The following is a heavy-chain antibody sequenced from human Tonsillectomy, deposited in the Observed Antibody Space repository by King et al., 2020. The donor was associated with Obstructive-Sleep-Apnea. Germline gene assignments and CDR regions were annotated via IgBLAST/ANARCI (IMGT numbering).Heavy chain of an antibody. CDR2: ILYDGSNK. D-gene: IGHD4-17*01. J-gene: IGHJ6*02. CDR3: ARGSESDYGDYGRQAGGDMDV. CDR1: GFTFSSYG. Sequence: VQLVESGGGVVQPGRSLRLSCAASGFTFSSYGMHWVRQAPGKGLEWVAVILYDGSNKYYADSVKGRFSISRDNSKNTLYLQMNGLRGEDTAVYYCARGSESDYGDYGRQAGGDMDVWGQGTTVTVSS. V-gene: IGHV3-30*03.